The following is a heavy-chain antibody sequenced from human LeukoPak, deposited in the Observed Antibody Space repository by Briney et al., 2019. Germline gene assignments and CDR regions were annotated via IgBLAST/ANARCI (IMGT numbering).Heavy chain of an antibody. CDR3: AKDNGEAVAGTFDY. CDR2: ISWNSGSI. D-gene: IGHD6-19*01. V-gene: IGHV3-9*01. Sequence: PGRSLRLSCAASGFTFDDYAMHWVRQAPGKGLEWVSGISWNSGSIGYADSVKGRFTISRDNAKNSLYLQMNSLRAEDTALYYRAKDNGEAVAGTFDYWGQGTLVTVSS. CDR1: GFTFDDYA. J-gene: IGHJ4*02.